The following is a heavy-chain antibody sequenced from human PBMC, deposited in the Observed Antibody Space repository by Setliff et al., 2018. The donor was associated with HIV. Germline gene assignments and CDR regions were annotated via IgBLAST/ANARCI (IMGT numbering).Heavy chain of an antibody. D-gene: IGHD6-13*01. V-gene: IGHV4-39*01. CDR1: GASISSRSYY. CDR2: IYYSGST. Sequence: SETLSLTCTVSGASISSRSYYWAWIRQPPGKGLEWIGTIYYSGSTYYNPSLKSRVTISVDTSKNQFSLKLSPVTASDTAVYYCATYSASWPDYWGQGTLVTVSS. J-gene: IGHJ4*02. CDR3: ATYSASWPDY.